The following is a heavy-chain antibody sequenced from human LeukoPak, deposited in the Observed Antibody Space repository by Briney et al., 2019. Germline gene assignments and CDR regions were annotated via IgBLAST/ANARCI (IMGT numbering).Heavy chain of an antibody. CDR3: ARMIGYGPFYFDY. J-gene: IGHJ4*02. Sequence: PSETLSLTCTVSGGSISSSTYYWGWVRQAPGKGLEWVSSISSSSSYIYYADSVKGRFTISRDNAKNSLYLQMNSLRAEDTAVYYCARMIGYGPFYFDYWGQGTLVTVSS. CDR1: GGSISSSTYY. D-gene: IGHD3-22*01. CDR2: ISSSSSYI. V-gene: IGHV3-21*01.